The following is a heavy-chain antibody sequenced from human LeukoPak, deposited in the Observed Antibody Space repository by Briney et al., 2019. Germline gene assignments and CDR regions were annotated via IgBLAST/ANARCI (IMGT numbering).Heavy chain of an antibody. CDR3: ARDFGSGREEGWFDP. J-gene: IGHJ5*02. CDR1: GGSFSGYY. CDR2: INHSGST. Sequence: SETLSLTCAVYGGSFSGYYWSWIRQPPGKGLEWIGEINHSGSTNYNPSLKSRVTISVDTSKNQFSLNLTSVTAADTAVYYCARDFGSGREEGWFDPWGQGTLVTVSS. V-gene: IGHV4-34*01. D-gene: IGHD3-3*01.